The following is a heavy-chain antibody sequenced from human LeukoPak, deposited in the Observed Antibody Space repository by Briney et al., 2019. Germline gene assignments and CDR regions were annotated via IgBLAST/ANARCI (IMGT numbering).Heavy chain of an antibody. J-gene: IGHJ4*02. V-gene: IGHV3-21*01. Sequence: PGGSLRLSCAASGFTFSNYSMNWVRQAPGKGLEWVSSIGTTGSYIFYADSVEGRFTISRDNAKNTLYLQMNSLKAEDTAVYYCARDENDILNDYDCWGQGILVTVSS. CDR2: IGTTGSYI. D-gene: IGHD3-9*01. CDR3: ARDENDILNDYDC. CDR1: GFTFSNYS.